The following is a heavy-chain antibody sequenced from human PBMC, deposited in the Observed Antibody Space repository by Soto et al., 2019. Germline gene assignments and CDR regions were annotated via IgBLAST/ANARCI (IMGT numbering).Heavy chain of an antibody. CDR3: ARGKGYYDYVWGKGPLYYYYGMDV. V-gene: IGHV3-30-3*01. D-gene: IGHD3-16*01. Sequence: QVQLVESGGGVVQPGRSLRLSCAASGFTFSSYAMHWVRQAPGKGLEWVAVISYDGSNKYYADSVKGRFTISRDNSKNTLYLQMNSLRAEDTAVYYCARGKGYYDYVWGKGPLYYYYGMDVWGQGTTVTVSS. CDR2: ISYDGSNK. CDR1: GFTFSSYA. J-gene: IGHJ6*02.